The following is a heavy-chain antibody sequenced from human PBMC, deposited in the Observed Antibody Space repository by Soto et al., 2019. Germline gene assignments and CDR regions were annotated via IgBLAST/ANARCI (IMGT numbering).Heavy chain of an antibody. CDR3: AREGDSSGYFDY. Sequence: SETLSLTCTVSGGSISSYYWSWIRQPPGKGLEWIGYIYYSGSTNYNPSLKSRVTISVGTSKNQFSLKLSSVTAADTAVYYCAREGDSSGYFDYWGQGTLVTVSS. V-gene: IGHV4-59*01. D-gene: IGHD3-22*01. J-gene: IGHJ4*02. CDR1: GGSISSYY. CDR2: IYYSGST.